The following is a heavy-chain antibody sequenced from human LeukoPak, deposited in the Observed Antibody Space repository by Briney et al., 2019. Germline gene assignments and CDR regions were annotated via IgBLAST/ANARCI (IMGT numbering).Heavy chain of an antibody. CDR3: ARDHYDFWSGYYKPNWFDP. CDR2: ISGGSGST. J-gene: IGHJ5*02. D-gene: IGHD3-3*01. Sequence: GGSLRLSCAASGFTFSSYAMSWVRQAPGKGLAWVSTISGGSGSTYCADSVKGRFTISRDNSKNTLYLQMNSLRDEDTAVYYCARDHYDFWSGYYKPNWFDPWGQGTLVTVSS. V-gene: IGHV3-23*01. CDR1: GFTFSSYA.